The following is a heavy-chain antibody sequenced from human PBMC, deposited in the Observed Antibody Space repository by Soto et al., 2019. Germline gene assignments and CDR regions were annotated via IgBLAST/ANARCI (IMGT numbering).Heavy chain of an antibody. D-gene: IGHD2-15*01. Sequence: GESLKISCKGSGYSFTSYWIGWVRQMPGKGLEWMGIIYPGDSDTRYSPSFQGQVTISADKSISTADLQWSSLKASDTAMYYCARRYCSGGSCYPFDYWGQGTLVTVSS. CDR1: GYSFTSYW. J-gene: IGHJ4*02. CDR2: IYPGDSDT. V-gene: IGHV5-51*01. CDR3: ARRYCSGGSCYPFDY.